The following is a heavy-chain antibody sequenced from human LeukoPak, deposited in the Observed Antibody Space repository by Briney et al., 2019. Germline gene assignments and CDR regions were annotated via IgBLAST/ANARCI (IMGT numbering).Heavy chain of an antibody. Sequence: GESLKISCKGSGYSFTSYWISWVRQMPGKGLEWMGRIDPSDSYTNYSPSFQGHVTISADKSISTAYLRWSSLKASDTAMYYCVRPLCGGSCYSGYYGMDVWGQGTTVTVSS. CDR2: IDPSDSYT. CDR3: VRPLCGGSCYSGYYGMDV. D-gene: IGHD2-15*01. CDR1: GYSFTSYW. V-gene: IGHV5-10-1*01. J-gene: IGHJ6*02.